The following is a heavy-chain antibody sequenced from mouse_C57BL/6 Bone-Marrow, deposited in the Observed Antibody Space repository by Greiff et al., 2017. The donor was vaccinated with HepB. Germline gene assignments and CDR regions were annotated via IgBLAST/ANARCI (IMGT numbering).Heavy chain of an antibody. CDR3: ARGGTSGY. J-gene: IGHJ2*01. V-gene: IGHV1-63*01. Sequence: VQLQQSGAELVRPGTSVKMSCKASGYTFTNYWIGWAKQRPGHGLEWIGDIYPGGGYTNYNEKFKGKATLTVDKSSSTAYMQLSSLTSEDSAVYYCARGGTSGYWGQGTTLTVSS. D-gene: IGHD3-3*01. CDR2: IYPGGGYT. CDR1: GYTFTNYW.